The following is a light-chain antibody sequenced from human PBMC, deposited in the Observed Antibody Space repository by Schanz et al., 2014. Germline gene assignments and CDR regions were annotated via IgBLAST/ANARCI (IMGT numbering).Light chain of an antibody. CDR3: CSYAGSRNHWL. J-gene: IGLJ3*02. Sequence: QSALTQPASVSGSPGQSVTISCTGTSSYVGSYNLVSWYQQQPGKAPKLMIYEGNKRPSGVSNRFSGSKSGNTASLTISGLQAEDEADYYCCSYAGSRNHWLFGGGTKLTVL. CDR1: SSYVGSYNL. V-gene: IGLV2-23*01. CDR2: EGN.